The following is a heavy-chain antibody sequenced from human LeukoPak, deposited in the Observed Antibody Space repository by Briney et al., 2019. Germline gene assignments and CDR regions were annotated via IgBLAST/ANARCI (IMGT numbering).Heavy chain of an antibody. V-gene: IGHV1-69*01. J-gene: IGHJ4*02. CDR3: ASYNWNYYLLIYFDY. D-gene: IGHD1-1*01. CDR1: GGTFSSYA. CDR2: IIPIFGTA. Sequence: SVKVSCKASGGTFSSYAISWVRQAPGQGPEWMGGIIPIFGTANYAQKFQGRVTITADESTSTAYMELSSLRSEDTAVYYCASYNWNYYLLIYFDYWGQGTLVTVSS.